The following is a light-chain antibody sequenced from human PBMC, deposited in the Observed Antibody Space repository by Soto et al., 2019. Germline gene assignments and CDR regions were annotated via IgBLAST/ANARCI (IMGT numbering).Light chain of an antibody. V-gene: IGKV1-39*01. CDR2: AAS. Sequence: DILMTQSPSSLSASXXDXXTITCRASQTIALFLNWFQQKPGRAPKLLIFAASTLQSGVPSRFSGSGSGTDFTLTISSLQPEDFATYYCQQSYNIPVTFGGGTRVEIK. J-gene: IGKJ4*01. CDR3: QQSYNIPVT. CDR1: QTIALF.